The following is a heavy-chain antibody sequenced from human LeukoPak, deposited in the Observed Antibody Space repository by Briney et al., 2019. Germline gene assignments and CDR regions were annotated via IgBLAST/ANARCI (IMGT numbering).Heavy chain of an antibody. CDR3: ARMGLYCSSTSCKNYYYYGMDV. V-gene: IGHV4-34*01. CDR1: GGSFSGYY. J-gene: IGHJ6*02. CDR2: INHSGST. D-gene: IGHD2-2*01. Sequence: SETLSLACAVYGGSFSGYYWSWIRQPPGKGLEWIGEINHSGSTNYNPSLKSRVTISVDTSKNQFSLKLSSVTAADTAVYYCARMGLYCSSTSCKNYYYYGMDVWGQGTTVTVSS.